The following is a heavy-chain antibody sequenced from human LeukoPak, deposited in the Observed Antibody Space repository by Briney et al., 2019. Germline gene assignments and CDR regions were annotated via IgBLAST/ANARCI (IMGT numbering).Heavy chain of an antibody. Sequence: GRSLRLSCAASGFTFSSYAMSWVRQAPRKGLGWVSGFRSNGGSTYYTDSVKGRLTICRHNYKNTLYLQMNSHRGADTAVYYCARARTGSWYGERFCYWGQGNLGTVSS. CDR2: FRSNGGST. CDR3: ARARTGSWYGERFCY. V-gene: IGHV3-23*01. J-gene: IGHJ4*01. D-gene: IGHD6-13*01. CDR1: GFTFSSYA.